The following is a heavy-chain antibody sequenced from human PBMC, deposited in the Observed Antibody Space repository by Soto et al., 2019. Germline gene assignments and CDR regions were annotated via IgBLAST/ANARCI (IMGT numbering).Heavy chain of an antibody. D-gene: IGHD1-26*01. CDR2: IYSGGST. V-gene: IGHV3-53*01. J-gene: IGHJ3*02. CDR1: GFTVSSNY. Sequence: GGSLRLSCAASGFTVSSNYMSWVRQAPGKGLEWVSFIYSGGSTYYADSVKGRFTISRDNSKNTLYLQMNSLRAEDTAVYYCARERGGATYDAFDICGQGTMVTVS. CDR3: ARERGGATYDAFDI.